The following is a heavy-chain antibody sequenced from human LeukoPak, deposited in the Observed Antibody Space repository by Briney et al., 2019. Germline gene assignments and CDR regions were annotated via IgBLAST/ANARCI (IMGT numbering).Heavy chain of an antibody. V-gene: IGHV1-69*06. CDR3: ARDGGRTYCSGGSCSRGFDY. CDR2: IIPIFDTA. Sequence: SVKVSCKASGGTFSSYAISWVRQAPGQGLEWMGGIIPIFDTANYAQKFQGRVTITADKSTSTAYMELSSLRSEDTAVYYCARDGGRTYCSGGSCSRGFDYWGQGTLVTVSS. J-gene: IGHJ4*02. D-gene: IGHD2-15*01. CDR1: GGTFSSYA.